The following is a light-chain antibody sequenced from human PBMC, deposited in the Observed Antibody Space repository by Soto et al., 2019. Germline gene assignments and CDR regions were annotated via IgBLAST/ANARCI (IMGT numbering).Light chain of an antibody. CDR1: SSNIGAGYD. Sequence: QSALTQPPSVSGAPGPRVTISCTGSSSNIGAGYDVHWYQQLPGTPPKLLIYGNSNRPSGVPDRFSGSKSGTSASLAITGLQAEDEADYYCQSYDSSLSGVVFGGGTKLTVL. CDR2: GNS. CDR3: QSYDSSLSGVV. J-gene: IGLJ2*01. V-gene: IGLV1-40*01.